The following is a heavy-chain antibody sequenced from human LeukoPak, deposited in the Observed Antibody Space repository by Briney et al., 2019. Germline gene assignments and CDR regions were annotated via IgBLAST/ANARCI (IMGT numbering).Heavy chain of an antibody. CDR1: GYIFTDYY. V-gene: IGHV1-2*02. J-gene: IGHJ6*03. CDR2: IHPNSGGT. Sequence: ASVKVSCKTSGYIFTDYYIHWVRQAPGQGLEWVGWIHPNSGGTNYAQKLQGRVTMTTDTSTSTAYMELRSLRSDDTAVYYCARALTLYYYYYMDVWGKGTTVTVSS. CDR3: ARALTLYYYYYMDV.